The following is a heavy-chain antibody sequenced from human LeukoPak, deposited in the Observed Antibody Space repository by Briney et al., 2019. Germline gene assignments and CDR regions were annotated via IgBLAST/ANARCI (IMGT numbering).Heavy chain of an antibody. D-gene: IGHD2-8*02. CDR3: ATGLGHYYDY. CDR2: VTSDGSDT. J-gene: IGHJ4*02. V-gene: IGHV3-74*01. Sequence: GGSLRLSCAASGIGFYNYWMHWVRLAPGKGLEWLSRVTSDGSDTVYADSVKGRFTISRDNARTTVYLQMSSLRHDDTATYYCATGLGHYYDYWGQGSLVTVSS. CDR1: GIGFYNYW.